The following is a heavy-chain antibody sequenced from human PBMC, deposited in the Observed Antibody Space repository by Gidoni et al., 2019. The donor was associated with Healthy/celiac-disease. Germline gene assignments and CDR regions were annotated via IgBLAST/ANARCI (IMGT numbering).Heavy chain of an antibody. J-gene: IGHJ4*02. V-gene: IGHV3-48*03. CDR2: ISSSGSTI. D-gene: IGHD3-10*01. CDR1: GFTFSSYE. Sequence: EVQLVESGGGLVQPGGSLRLSCAASGFTFSSYEMNWVRQAPGKGLGWVSYISSSGSTIYYADSVKGRFTISRDNAKNSLYLQMNSLRAEDTAVYYCARDRGLAVFDYWGQGTLVTVSS. CDR3: ARDRGLAVFDY.